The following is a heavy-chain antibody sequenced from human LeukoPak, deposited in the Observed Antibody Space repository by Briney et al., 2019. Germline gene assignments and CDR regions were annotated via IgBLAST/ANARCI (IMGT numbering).Heavy chain of an antibody. J-gene: IGHJ4*02. V-gene: IGHV3-23*01. CDR2: ISGSGGST. D-gene: IGHD5-24*01. CDR3: ATAEPPGDGYTLGY. CDR1: GFTFSSYA. Sequence: GGSLRLSCAASGFTFSSYAMSWVRQAPGKGLEWVSAISGSGGSTYYADSVKGRFTISRDNSKNTLYLQMNSLRAEDTAVYYCATAEPPGDGYTLGYWGQGTPVTVSS.